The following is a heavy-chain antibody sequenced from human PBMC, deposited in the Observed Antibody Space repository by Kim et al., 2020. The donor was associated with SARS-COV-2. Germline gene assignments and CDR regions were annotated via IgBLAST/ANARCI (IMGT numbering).Heavy chain of an antibody. CDR2: ISYDGSNK. V-gene: IGHV3-33*05. CDR3: ARSDFDWTRFDY. CDR1: GFTFSSYG. Sequence: GGSLRLSCAASGFTFSSYGMHWVRQAPGKGLEWVAVISYDGSNKYYADSVRGRFTISRDNSKNTLYLQMNSLRAEDTAVYYCARSDFDWTRFDYWGQGTLVTVSS. D-gene: IGHD3-9*01. J-gene: IGHJ4*02.